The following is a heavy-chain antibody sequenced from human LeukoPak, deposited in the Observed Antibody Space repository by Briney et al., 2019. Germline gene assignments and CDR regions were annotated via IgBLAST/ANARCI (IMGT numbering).Heavy chain of an antibody. D-gene: IGHD2-15*01. CDR3: ARGYCSGGSCYSDYYYYMDV. V-gene: IGHV1-69*06. CDR2: IIPIFGTA. J-gene: IGHJ6*03. Sequence: SVKVSCEASGGTFSSYAISWVRQAPGQGLEWMGGIIPIFGTANYAQKFQGRVTITADKSTSTAYMELSSLRSEDTAVYYCARGYCSGGSCYSDYYYYMDVWGKGTTVTVSS. CDR1: GGTFSSYA.